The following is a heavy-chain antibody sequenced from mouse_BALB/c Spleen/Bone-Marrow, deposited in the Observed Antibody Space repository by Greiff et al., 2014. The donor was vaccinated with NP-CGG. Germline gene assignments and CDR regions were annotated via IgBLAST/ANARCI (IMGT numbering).Heavy chain of an antibody. V-gene: IGHV5-6-3*01. CDR3: ARDMITTRGFAY. D-gene: IGHD2-4*01. Sequence: EVHLVESGGGLVQPGGSLKLSCAASGFTFSSYGTSWVRQTPDKRLELVATINSNGGSTYYPDSVKGRFTISRDNAKNTLYLQMSSLKSEDAAMYYWARDMITTRGFAYWGQGTLVTVSA. CDR2: INSNGGST. CDR1: GFTFSSYG. J-gene: IGHJ3*01.